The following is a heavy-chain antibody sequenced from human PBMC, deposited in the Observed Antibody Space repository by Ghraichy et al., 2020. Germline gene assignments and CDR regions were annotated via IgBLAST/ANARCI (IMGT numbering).Heavy chain of an antibody. J-gene: IGHJ4*02. V-gene: IGHV3-53*01. D-gene: IGHD1-7*01. CDR3: ARISNWNSMRRFDY. Sequence: GGSLRLSCAASGFTVSSNYMSWVRQAPGKGLEWVSVIYSGGSTYYADSVKGRFTISRDNSKNTLYLQMNSLRAEDTAVYYCARISNWNSMRRFDYWGQGTLVTVSS. CDR2: IYSGGST. CDR1: GFTVSSNY.